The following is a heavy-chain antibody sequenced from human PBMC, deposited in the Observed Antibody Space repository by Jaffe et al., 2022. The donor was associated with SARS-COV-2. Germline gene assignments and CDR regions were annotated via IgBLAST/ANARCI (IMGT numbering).Heavy chain of an antibody. CDR3: AAAVGFYDTSGYNPLDS. CDR2: ISNDGSST. D-gene: IGHD3-22*01. Sequence: VQVVESGGGVAQPGRSLRLSCAASGFSSRAYAMHWVRQAPGKGLEWVSVISNDGSSTYYADSVKGRFTISRDNSKNTLYLQMNSLRPDDTAVYHCAAAVGFYDTSGYNPLDSWGQGTLVTVSS. CDR1: GFSSRAYA. J-gene: IGHJ4*02. V-gene: IGHV3-30*03.